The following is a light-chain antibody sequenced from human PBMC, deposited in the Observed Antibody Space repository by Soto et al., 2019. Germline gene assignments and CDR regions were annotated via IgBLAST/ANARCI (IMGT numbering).Light chain of an antibody. CDR3: QQYNNWPRT. CDR2: GAS. CDR1: QRVGSN. V-gene: IGKV3-15*01. Sequence: EVVMTQSPDTLSVSPGERATLSCRASQRVGSNLAWYQQKLGQAPRLLIYGASTRATDIPPRFSASGSGTEFTLTISSLQPEDFAIYYCQQYNNWPRTFGQGTKVEIK. J-gene: IGKJ1*01.